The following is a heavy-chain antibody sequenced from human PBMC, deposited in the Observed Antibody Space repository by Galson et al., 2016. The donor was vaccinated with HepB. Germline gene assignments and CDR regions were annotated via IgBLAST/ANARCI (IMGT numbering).Heavy chain of an antibody. CDR2: IYHDGGI. Sequence: TLSLTCAVSGGSINSGGYTWNWIRQPPGKGLQWVGYIYHDGGIYYNPSLKSRLTISVDRSKSQFSLRLRSVTAADTALYYCARAGGSDPPNAFDIWGQGTMVTVSS. CDR1: GGSINSGGYT. J-gene: IGHJ3*02. CDR3: ARAGGSDPPNAFDI. V-gene: IGHV4-30-2*01. D-gene: IGHD3-10*01.